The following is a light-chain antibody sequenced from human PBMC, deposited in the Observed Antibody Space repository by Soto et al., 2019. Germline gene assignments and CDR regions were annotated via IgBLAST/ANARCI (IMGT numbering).Light chain of an antibody. J-gene: IGKJ5*01. Sequence: EIVLTQSPGTQSLSPGERATLSCRASQSVANSYLAWYQQKPGQAPRLLIYGASSRATGIPDRFSGSGSGTDFTLTISRLESEDVAVYCCQQYGTLITFGQGTRLEIK. V-gene: IGKV3-20*01. CDR2: GAS. CDR3: QQYGTLIT. CDR1: QSVANSY.